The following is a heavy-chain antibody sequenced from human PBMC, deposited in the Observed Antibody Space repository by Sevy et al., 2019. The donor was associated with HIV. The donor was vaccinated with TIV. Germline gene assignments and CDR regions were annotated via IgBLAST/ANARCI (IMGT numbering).Heavy chain of an antibody. CDR3: ARGRIVVVPAAILY. Sequence: GGSLRLSCAASGFTFSSYSMNWVRQAPGKGLEWVSYISSSSSTIYYADSVKGRFTISRDIAKNSLYLQMNSLRDEDTAVYYCARGRIVVVPAAILYWGQGTLVTVSS. J-gene: IGHJ4*02. CDR1: GFTFSSYS. V-gene: IGHV3-48*02. D-gene: IGHD2-2*01. CDR2: ISSSSSTI.